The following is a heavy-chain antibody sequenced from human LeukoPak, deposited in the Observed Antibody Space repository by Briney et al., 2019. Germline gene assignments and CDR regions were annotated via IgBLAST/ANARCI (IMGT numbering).Heavy chain of an antibody. CDR1: GFTFSSYS. D-gene: IGHD6-13*01. CDR3: AREISSSWVDY. CDR2: ISSSSSYI. Sequence: GSLRLSCAASGFTFSSYSMNWVRQAPGKGLEWVSSISSSSSYIYYADSVKGRFTISRDNAKNSLYLQMNSLRAEDTAVYYCAREISSSWVDYWGQGTLVTVSS. V-gene: IGHV3-21*01. J-gene: IGHJ4*02.